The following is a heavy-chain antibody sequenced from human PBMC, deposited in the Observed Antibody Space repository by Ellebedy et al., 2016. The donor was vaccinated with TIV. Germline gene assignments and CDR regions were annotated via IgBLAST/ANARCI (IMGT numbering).Heavy chain of an antibody. Sequence: GESLKISCAASGFTFSNNAMSWVRQAPGKGLEWISAITNSGTSTYYADSVKGRFTISRDNSKNTLYLQMNSLRGEDTAVYYCAQGYGTYFLQYYFDTWGQGTLVTVSS. V-gene: IGHV3-23*01. CDR1: GFTFSNNA. D-gene: IGHD1-26*01. CDR2: ITNSGTST. J-gene: IGHJ4*02. CDR3: AQGYGTYFLQYYFDT.